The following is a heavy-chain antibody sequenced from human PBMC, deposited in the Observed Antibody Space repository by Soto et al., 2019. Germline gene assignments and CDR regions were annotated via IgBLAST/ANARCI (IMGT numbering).Heavy chain of an antibody. J-gene: IGHJ4*02. V-gene: IGHV3-21*01. CDR3: ARVPIAVAAFDY. CDR2: ISSSSSYI. D-gene: IGHD6-19*01. CDR1: GFTFSSYS. Sequence: PGGSLRLACAASGFTFSSYSMNWVRQAPGKGLEWVSSISSSSSYIYYADSVKGRFTISRDNAKNSLYLQMNSLRAEDTAVYYCARVPIAVAAFDYWGQGTLVTGSS.